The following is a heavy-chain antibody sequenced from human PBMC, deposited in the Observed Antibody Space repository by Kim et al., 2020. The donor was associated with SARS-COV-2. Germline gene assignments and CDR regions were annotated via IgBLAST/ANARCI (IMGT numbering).Heavy chain of an antibody. CDR3: ARGEILTGYTYYFDY. Sequence: SETLSLTCTVSGGSISSGNYYWSWIRQPAGKGLEWIGRINTSGRINYNPSLKSRITVSIDTSRSQFSLRLSSMTAADTAVYYCARGEILTGYTYYFDYWGQGTLVTVSS. V-gene: IGHV4-61*02. CDR2: INTSGRI. CDR1: GGSISSGNYY. J-gene: IGHJ4*02. D-gene: IGHD3-9*01.